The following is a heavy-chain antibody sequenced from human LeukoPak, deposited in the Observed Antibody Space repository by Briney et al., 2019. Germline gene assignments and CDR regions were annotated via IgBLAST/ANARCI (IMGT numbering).Heavy chain of an antibody. CDR3: ARDKGRSGSDY. CDR2: IIPILGIA. V-gene: IGHV1-69*04. Sequence: SVKVSCKASGGTFSSYAISWVRQAPGQGLEWMGRIIPILGIANYAQKFQGRVTITADKSTSTAYMELSCLRSEDTAVYYCARDKGRSGSDYWGQGTLVTVSS. CDR1: GGTFSSYA. J-gene: IGHJ4*02. D-gene: IGHD1-1*01.